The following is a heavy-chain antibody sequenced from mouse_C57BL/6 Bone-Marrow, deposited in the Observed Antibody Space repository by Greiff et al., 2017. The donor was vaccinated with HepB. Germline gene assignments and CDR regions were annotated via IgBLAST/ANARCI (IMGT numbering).Heavy chain of an antibody. CDR3: ARQTAQATAMDY. J-gene: IGHJ4*01. Sequence: EVKLMESGPELVKPGASVKIPCKASGYTFTNYNMDWVKQSHGKSLEWIGDINPNNGGTIYNQKFKGKATLTVDKSSSTAYMELRSLTSEDTAVYYCARQTAQATAMDYWGQGTSVTVSS. CDR1: GYTFTNYN. CDR2: INPNNGGT. V-gene: IGHV1-18*01. D-gene: IGHD3-2*02.